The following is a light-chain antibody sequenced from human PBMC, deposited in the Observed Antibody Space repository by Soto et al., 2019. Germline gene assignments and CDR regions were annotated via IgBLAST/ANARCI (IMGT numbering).Light chain of an antibody. CDR1: SSNVGGYQY. V-gene: IGLV2-14*01. CDR2: EVS. CDR3: SSYTSSNTLV. J-gene: IGLJ1*01. Sequence: QAVVTQPASVSGSPGQSITIPCTGTSSNVGGYQYVSWYQQHPGKAPKLMIYEVSNRPSGVSNRFSGSKSGNTASLTISGLQPEDETDYYCSSYTSSNTLVFGTGTKLTVL.